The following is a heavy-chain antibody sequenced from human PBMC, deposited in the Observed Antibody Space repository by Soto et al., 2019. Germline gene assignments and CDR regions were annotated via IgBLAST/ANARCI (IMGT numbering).Heavy chain of an antibody. D-gene: IGHD1-1*01. CDR1: GFTFDDFA. Sequence: EVQLVESGGGLVQPDRSLRLSCAASGFTFDDFAMHWVRQAPGKGLEWVSGINWNGGNKAYADSVKGRFTISRDNAKNSLYLQVNSLRAEDTALYYCAKVRGRTTGTAGDFDYWGQGALITVSS. J-gene: IGHJ4*02. CDR3: AKVRGRTTGTAGDFDY. V-gene: IGHV3-9*01. CDR2: INWNGGNK.